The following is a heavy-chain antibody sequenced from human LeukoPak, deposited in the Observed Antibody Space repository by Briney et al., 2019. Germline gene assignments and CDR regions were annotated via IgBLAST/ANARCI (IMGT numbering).Heavy chain of an antibody. J-gene: IGHJ4*02. V-gene: IGHV4-39*07. CDR1: GGSISSTSYY. CDR3: AGKYYYDSSGYFYVDW. D-gene: IGHD3-22*01. Sequence: SETLSLTCIVSGGSISSTSYYWGLIRQPPGKGLEWIGSIYHSGDTYYNPSLKSRVTISMDTSKNQFSLNLKSVTAADTAVYYCAGKYYYDSSGYFYVDWWGRGILVTVSS. CDR2: IYHSGDT.